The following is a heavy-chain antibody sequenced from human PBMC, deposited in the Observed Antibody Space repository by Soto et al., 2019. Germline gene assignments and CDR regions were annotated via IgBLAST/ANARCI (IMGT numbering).Heavy chain of an antibody. D-gene: IGHD3-3*01. CDR3: ARVGVPTSPADWFDP. Sequence: ASVKVSCKASGYTFTSYYMHWVRQAPGQGLEWMGIINPIGGSTSYAQKFQGRVTMTRDTSTSTVYMELSSLRSEDTAVYYCARVGVPTSPADWFDPWGQGTLVTVSS. J-gene: IGHJ5*02. CDR2: INPIGGST. CDR1: GYTFTSYY. V-gene: IGHV1-46*01.